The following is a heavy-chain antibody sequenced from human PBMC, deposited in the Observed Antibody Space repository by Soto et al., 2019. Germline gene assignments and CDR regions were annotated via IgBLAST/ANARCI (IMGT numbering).Heavy chain of an antibody. D-gene: IGHD3-9*01. CDR3: VRGPDRTGFTYYFDN. Sequence: GSLRLSGSASGFTCSDFAMFWVRQAPGQGLECVSRISICGYSTTYADSVMGRFTISRDNSKNTLYLQMTTLRLEDTAVYYCVRGPDRTGFTYYFDNWGQGTLVTVSS. J-gene: IGHJ4*02. CDR2: ISICGYST. V-gene: IGHV3-64D*06. CDR1: GFTCSDFA.